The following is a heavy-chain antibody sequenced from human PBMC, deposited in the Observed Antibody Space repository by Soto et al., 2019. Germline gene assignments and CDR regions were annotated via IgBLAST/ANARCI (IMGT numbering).Heavy chain of an antibody. CDR2: ISGSGGST. Sequence: EVQLLESGGGLVQPGGSLRLSCAASGFTFSTHAMSWVRQAPGKGLEWVSAISGSGGSTYYADSVKGRFTISRDKSKNTLYLQMNSLRAEDTAVYYCAKNWDTTFSSSSHWGQGTLVTVSS. D-gene: IGHD6-6*01. V-gene: IGHV3-23*01. J-gene: IGHJ4*02. CDR1: GFTFSTHA. CDR3: AKNWDTTFSSSSH.